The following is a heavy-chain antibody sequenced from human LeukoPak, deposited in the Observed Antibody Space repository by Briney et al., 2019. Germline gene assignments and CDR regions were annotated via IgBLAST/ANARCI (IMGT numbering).Heavy chain of an antibody. V-gene: IGHV3-23*01. D-gene: IGHD3-3*01. J-gene: IGHJ3*02. CDR1: GFTFSSYA. Sequence: GGSLRLSCAASGFTFSSYAMSWVRQAPGKGLEWVSAISGSGGRTYYADSVKGRFTISRDNSKNTLYLQMNSLRAEDTAVYYCATRITIFGVVIGAFDIWGQGTMVTVSS. CDR3: ATRITIFGVVIGAFDI. CDR2: ISGSGGRT.